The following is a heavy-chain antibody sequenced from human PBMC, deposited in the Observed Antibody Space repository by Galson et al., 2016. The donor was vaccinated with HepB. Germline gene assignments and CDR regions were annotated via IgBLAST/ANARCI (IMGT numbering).Heavy chain of an antibody. CDR2: MNPNSGNR. D-gene: IGHD1-26*01. CDR3: VRSRVSGNFAWREAEH. J-gene: IGHJ4*02. V-gene: IGHV1-8*01. CDR1: GYTFTEYD. Sequence: SVKVSCKASGYTFTEYDMNWARQATGQGLEWMGWMNPNSGNRGYAQKFQGRVTMTRDTSIKTAFMELSSLRSEDTAVYFGVRSRVSGNFAWREAEHWGQGSLVTVSS.